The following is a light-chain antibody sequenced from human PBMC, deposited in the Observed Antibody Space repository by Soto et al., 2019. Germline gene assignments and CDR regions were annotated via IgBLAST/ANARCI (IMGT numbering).Light chain of an antibody. Sequence: DIQMTQSPSTLSASVGDRVTITCRASQSISSWLAWYQQKPGKAPNLLIYDASSLESGVPSRFSGSGSGTEFTLTISSLQPDDIATYCRQQYDTYWTFGQGTKVDIK. CDR3: QQYDTYWT. J-gene: IGKJ1*01. CDR1: QSISSW. V-gene: IGKV1-5*01. CDR2: DAS.